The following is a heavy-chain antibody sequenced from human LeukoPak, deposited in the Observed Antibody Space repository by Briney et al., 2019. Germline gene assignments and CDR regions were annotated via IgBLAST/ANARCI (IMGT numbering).Heavy chain of an antibody. CDR2: ISAGGGST. CDR3: AKTQAVAGSQWDYFDY. Sequence: GGSLRLSCAASGFTFSSYDMSWVRQAPGKGLEWVSAISAGGGSTYNADSVKGRFTISRDNSKNTLYLQMNSLRAEDTAVYYCAKTQAVAGSQWDYFDYWGQGTLVTVSS. J-gene: IGHJ4*02. V-gene: IGHV3-23*01. CDR1: GFTFSSYD. D-gene: IGHD6-19*01.